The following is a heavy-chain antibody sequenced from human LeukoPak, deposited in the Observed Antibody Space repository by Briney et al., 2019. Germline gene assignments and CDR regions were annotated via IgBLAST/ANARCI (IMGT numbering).Heavy chain of an antibody. J-gene: IGHJ4*02. CDR2: IKQDGSEK. D-gene: IGHD6-13*01. CDR3: ARDSAGNDY. Sequence: GGSLRLSCEASGFTFSTYWMSWVRQAPGKGLEWVANIKQDGSEKYYVGSVKGRFTVSRDNAKNSLYLQMNSLRAEDTAMYYCARDSAGNDYWGQGTLVTVSS. V-gene: IGHV3-7*01. CDR1: GFTFSTYW.